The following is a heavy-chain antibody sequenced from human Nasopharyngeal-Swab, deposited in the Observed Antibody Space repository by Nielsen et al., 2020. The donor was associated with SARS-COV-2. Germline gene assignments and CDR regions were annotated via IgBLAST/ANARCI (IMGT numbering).Heavy chain of an antibody. V-gene: IGHV4-30-2*01. CDR2: IYHSGST. Sequence: TLSPTLAVPGGSISSGGYSWCWIRQPPGKGLEWIGYIYHSGSTYYNPSLESRVTIAVDRSKNQFSLKLSSVTAADTAVYYCARVGVGYSSGWYVYYGMDVWGQGTTVTVSS. J-gene: IGHJ6*02. CDR3: ARVGVGYSSGWYVYYGMDV. D-gene: IGHD6-19*01. CDR1: GGSISSGGYS.